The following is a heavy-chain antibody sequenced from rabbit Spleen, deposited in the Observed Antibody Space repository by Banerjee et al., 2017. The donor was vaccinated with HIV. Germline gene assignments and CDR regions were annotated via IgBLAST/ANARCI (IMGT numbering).Heavy chain of an antibody. D-gene: IGHD8-1*01. V-gene: IGHV1S45*01. J-gene: IGHJ6*01. CDR1: GVSFSGNSY. Sequence: QEQLVESGGGLVQPEGSLTLTCTASGVSFSGNSYMCWVRQAPGKGLEWIACIDTGSSGFTYFASWAKGRFTISKTSSTTVTLQMTSLTAADTATYFCARDTGSSFSSYGMDLWGPGTLVTVS. CDR2: IDTGSSGFT. CDR3: ARDTGSSFSSYGMDL.